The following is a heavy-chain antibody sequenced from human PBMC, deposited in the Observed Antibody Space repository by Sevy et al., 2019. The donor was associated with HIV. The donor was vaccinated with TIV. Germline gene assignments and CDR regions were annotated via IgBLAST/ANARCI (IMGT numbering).Heavy chain of an antibody. CDR1: GFTFSSYA. J-gene: IGHJ1*01. V-gene: IGHV3-30*18. Sequence: GGSLRLSCAASGFTFSSYAIHWVRHTPGKGLEWVAVISYDGNNKYYADSVKGRFTVSRDNSKNTLYAQMNSLRAEDTAVYYCAKDHNLWSEGGFLHHWGQGTLVTVSS. CDR3: AKDHNLWSEGGFLHH. CDR2: ISYDGNNK. D-gene: IGHD3-10*01.